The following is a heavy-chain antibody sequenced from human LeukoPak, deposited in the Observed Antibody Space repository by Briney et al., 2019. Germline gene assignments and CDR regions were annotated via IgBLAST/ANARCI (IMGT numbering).Heavy chain of an antibody. Sequence: ASVKVSCKASGYTFTSYYMHWVRQAPGQGLEWMGIINPSGGSTSYAQKFQGRVTMTRDTSTSTVYMELSSLRSEDTAVYYCARDLRGYSYYYGMGVWGQGTTVTVSS. CDR3: ARDLRGYSYYYGMGV. CDR1: GYTFTSYY. CDR2: INPSGGST. D-gene: IGHD5-12*01. V-gene: IGHV1-46*01. J-gene: IGHJ6*02.